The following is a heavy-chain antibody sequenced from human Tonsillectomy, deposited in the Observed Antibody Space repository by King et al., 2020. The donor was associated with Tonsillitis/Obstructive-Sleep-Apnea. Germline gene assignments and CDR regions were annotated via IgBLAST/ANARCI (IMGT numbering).Heavy chain of an antibody. V-gene: IGHV4-4*02. J-gene: IGHJ5*02. CDR3: ARLSYCSAGDCFPYTENWFDP. Sequence: VQLQESGPGLVKPSGTLSLTCAVSGGSISSSNWWTWVRQPPGKGLEWIGEIYHSGSTNYSPSLKSRVTISVDMSKNQFSLKLSSVTAADTAVDYCARLSYCSAGDCFPYTENWFDPWGQGTLVTVSS. CDR2: IYHSGST. CDR1: GGSISSSNW. D-gene: IGHD2-15*01.